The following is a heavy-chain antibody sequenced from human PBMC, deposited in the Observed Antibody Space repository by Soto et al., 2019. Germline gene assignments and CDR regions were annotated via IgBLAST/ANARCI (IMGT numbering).Heavy chain of an antibody. Sequence: ASVKVSCKTSGYIFSDYGINWVRQAPGQGLEWMGWISGYSGNANLAQKFQGRVTMTTDKSTRTAYMELRRLRSDDTAVYYCAKRTSGTTWGESDYWGQGTLVTVSS. CDR3: AKRTSGTTWGESDY. V-gene: IGHV1-18*04. CDR2: ISGYSGNA. J-gene: IGHJ4*02. D-gene: IGHD4-17*01. CDR1: GYIFSDYG.